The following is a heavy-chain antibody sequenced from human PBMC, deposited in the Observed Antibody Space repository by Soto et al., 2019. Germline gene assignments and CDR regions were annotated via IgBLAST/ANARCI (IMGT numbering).Heavy chain of an antibody. J-gene: IGHJ4*02. CDR1: GFTFSSYA. Sequence: QVQLVESGGGVVQPGRSLRLCCAASGFTFSSYAMHWVRQAPGKGLEWVAVISYDGSNKYYADSVKGRFTISRDNSKNTLYLQMNSLRAEDTAVYYCASLGSDYYDSSGDPYYFDYWGQGTLVTVSS. CDR2: ISYDGSNK. D-gene: IGHD3-22*01. CDR3: ASLGSDYYDSSGDPYYFDY. V-gene: IGHV3-30-3*01.